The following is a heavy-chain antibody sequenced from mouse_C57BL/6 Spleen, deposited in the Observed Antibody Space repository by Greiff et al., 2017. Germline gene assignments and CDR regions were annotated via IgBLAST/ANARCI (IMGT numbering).Heavy chain of an antibody. V-gene: IGHV3-6*01. J-gene: IGHJ3*01. CDR2: ISYDGSN. CDR1: GYSITSGYY. Sequence: ESGPGLVKPSQSLSLTCSVTGYSITSGYYWNWIRQFPGNKLEWMGYISYDGSNNYNPSLKNRISITRDTSKNQFFLKLNSVTTEDTATYYCARETIVTTPWFAYWGQGTLVTVSA. D-gene: IGHD2-5*01. CDR3: ARETIVTTPWFAY.